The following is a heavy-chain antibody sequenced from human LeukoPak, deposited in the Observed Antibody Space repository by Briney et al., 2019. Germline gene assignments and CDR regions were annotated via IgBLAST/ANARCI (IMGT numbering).Heavy chain of an antibody. J-gene: IGHJ4*02. CDR1: GGSISSGGYA. Sequence: PSQTLSLTCAVSGGSISSGGYAWSWIRQTPGKGLEWIGYIYYSGSTNYNPSLKSRVTISVDTSKNQFSLKLSSVTAADTAVYYCAREYCSSTSCLYYFDYWGQGTLVTVSS. CDR2: IYYSGST. CDR3: AREYCSSTSCLYYFDY. V-gene: IGHV4-30-4*07. D-gene: IGHD2-2*01.